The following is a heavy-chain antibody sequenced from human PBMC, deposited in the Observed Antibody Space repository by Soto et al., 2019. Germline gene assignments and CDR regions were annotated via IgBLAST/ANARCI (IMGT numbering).Heavy chain of an antibody. Sequence: EVQLVESGGGLVQPGGSLRLSCAASGFTVSSNYMSWVRQAPGKGLEWVSVIYSGGSTYYADSVKGRFTISRDNSKNTLYLQMNSLRAEDTAVYYCARDPPRRGSSGPHYWGQGTLVTVSS. V-gene: IGHV3-66*01. J-gene: IGHJ4*02. CDR1: GFTVSSNY. CDR3: ARDPPRRGSSGPHY. CDR2: IYSGGST. D-gene: IGHD6-19*01.